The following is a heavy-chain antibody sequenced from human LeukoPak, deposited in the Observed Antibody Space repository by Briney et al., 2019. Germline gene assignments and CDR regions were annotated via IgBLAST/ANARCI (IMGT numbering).Heavy chain of an antibody. D-gene: IGHD5-24*01. Sequence: PSQTLSLTCTGSDGSITSDGYYWSWVRQLPGKGLDWIGYIDYSGTAYYNPSLRSRVTISVDTSKNQFSLRVPSVTIADTAVYYCARVEAATTNPRFGYWGQGTLVTVSS. CDR1: DGSITSDGYY. V-gene: IGHV4-31*03. CDR3: ARVEAATTNPRFGY. CDR2: IDYSGTA. J-gene: IGHJ4*02.